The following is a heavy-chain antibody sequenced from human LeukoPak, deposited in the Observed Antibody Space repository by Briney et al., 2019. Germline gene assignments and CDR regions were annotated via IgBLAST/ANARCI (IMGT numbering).Heavy chain of an antibody. D-gene: IGHD3-10*01. V-gene: IGHV1-69*05. CDR1: GGTFSSYA. Sequence: GSSVKVSCKASGGTFSSYAISWVRQAPGQGLEWMGGIIPIFGTANYAQKFQDRVTITTDESTSTAYMELSSLRSEDTAVYYCARGYYGLWYFDYWGQGTLVTVSS. CDR2: IIPIFGTA. CDR3: ARGYYGLWYFDY. J-gene: IGHJ4*02.